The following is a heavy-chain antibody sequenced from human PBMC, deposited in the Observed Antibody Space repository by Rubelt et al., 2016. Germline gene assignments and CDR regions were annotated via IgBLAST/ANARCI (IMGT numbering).Heavy chain of an antibody. D-gene: IGHD3-10*01. CDR1: GFTFSSYA. CDR2: ISGSGGST. Sequence: GGGVAQPGGSLTLSCAASGFTFSSYAMSWVRQAPGKGLEWVSAISGSGGSTYYADSVKGRFSISRDNSKNTLYLQMNSLRAEDTALYYCARDRSYGGFDYWGQGTLVTVPS. V-gene: IGHV3-23*01. CDR3: ARDRSYGGFDY. J-gene: IGHJ4*02.